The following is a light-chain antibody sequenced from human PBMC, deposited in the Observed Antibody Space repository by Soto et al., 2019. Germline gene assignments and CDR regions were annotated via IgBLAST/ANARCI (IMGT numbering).Light chain of an antibody. CDR2: GAS. V-gene: IGKV3-15*01. CDR1: QSVTSN. CDR3: QQYNNWPLT. J-gene: IGKJ4*01. Sequence: EIVMTQSPPTLSVSPGGRATLSCRATQSVTSNLAWYQQKPGQAPRLLIYGASTRATGIPARFSGSGSGTEFTLTISSLQSEDFAVYYCQQYNNWPLTFGGGTKVEIK.